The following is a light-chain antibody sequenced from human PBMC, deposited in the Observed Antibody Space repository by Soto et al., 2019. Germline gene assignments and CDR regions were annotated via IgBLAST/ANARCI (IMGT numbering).Light chain of an antibody. CDR1: QSVSNNY. J-gene: IGKJ1*01. Sequence: EIVLTQSPGTLSLSPGERATLYCRASQSVSNNYLAWYQQKPGQAPRLLIYGASNRATGIPDRFSGSGSGTDFTLTISRLEPEDFAVYYCQQYGNSPQTFGQGTKVDIK. CDR2: GAS. CDR3: QQYGNSPQT. V-gene: IGKV3-20*01.